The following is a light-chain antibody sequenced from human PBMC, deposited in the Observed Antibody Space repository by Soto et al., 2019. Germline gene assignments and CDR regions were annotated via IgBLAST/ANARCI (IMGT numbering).Light chain of an antibody. Sequence: ENGLTQSPGTLSLSPGETATLSCRASQSISSNYLAWYQQKPGQAPRLLIYGASSRATGIPDRFSGSGSGTDFAFTINRLEPEDFAEYYGQQYDSSPLTFGQGTKVDIK. CDR3: QQYDSSPLT. J-gene: IGKJ1*01. CDR1: QSISSNY. V-gene: IGKV3-20*01. CDR2: GAS.